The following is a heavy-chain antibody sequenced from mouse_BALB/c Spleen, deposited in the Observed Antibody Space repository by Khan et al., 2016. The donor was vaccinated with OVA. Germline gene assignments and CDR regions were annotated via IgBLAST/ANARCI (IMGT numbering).Heavy chain of an antibody. D-gene: IGHD2-3*01. CDR3: ARRKIFDGYYGGAMDY. CDR2: ISSGGSTI. Sequence: EVQLVESGGGLVQPGGSRKLSCAASGFTFSNFGMHWVRQAPEKGLEWVAYISSGGSTINYADTVKGRFTISRDNSKNTLFLQMTSLRSEDTAMYYCARRKIFDGYYGGAMDYGGQGTSVTVSS. J-gene: IGHJ4*01. CDR1: GFTFSNFG. V-gene: IGHV5-17*02.